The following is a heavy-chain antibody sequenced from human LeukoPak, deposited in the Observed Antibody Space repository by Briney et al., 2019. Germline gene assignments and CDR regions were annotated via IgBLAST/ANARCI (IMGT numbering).Heavy chain of an antibody. CDR1: GYSISSGYY. CDR2: IYYSGST. Sequence: PSETLSLTCTVSGYSISSGYYWGWIRQPPGKGLEWIGSIYYSGSTYYNPSLKSRVTISVDTSKNQFSLKLSSVTAADTAVYYCAASRVLWFGELSYFDYWGQGTLVTVSS. CDR3: AASRVLWFGELSYFDY. J-gene: IGHJ4*02. D-gene: IGHD3-10*01. V-gene: IGHV4-38-2*02.